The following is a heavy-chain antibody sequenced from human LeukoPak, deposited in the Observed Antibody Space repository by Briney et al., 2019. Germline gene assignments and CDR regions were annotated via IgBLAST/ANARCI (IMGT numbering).Heavy chain of an antibody. Sequence: SETLSLTCTVSGGSISSYYWSWIRQPAGKGLEWIGRIYTSGSTNYNPSLKSRVTMSVDTSKNQFSLKLSSVTAADTAVYYCARVWVGYDSSLIDYWGQGTLVTVSS. J-gene: IGHJ4*02. V-gene: IGHV4-4*07. CDR3: ARVWVGYDSSLIDY. CDR1: GGSISSYY. D-gene: IGHD3-22*01. CDR2: IYTSGST.